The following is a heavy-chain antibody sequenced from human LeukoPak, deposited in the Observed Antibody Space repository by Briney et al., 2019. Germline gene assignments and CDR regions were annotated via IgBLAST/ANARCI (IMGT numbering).Heavy chain of an antibody. J-gene: IGHJ4*02. CDR3: ARDMRHDYVWGSYRYDY. CDR2: TYYRSKWYN. D-gene: IGHD3-16*02. Sequence: SQTLSLTCAISGDSASSNSAAWNWIRQSPSRGLEWLGRTYYRSKWYNDYAVSVKSRITINPDTSKNQFSLQLNSVTPEDTAVYYCARDMRHDYVWGSYRYDYWGQGTLVTVSS. CDR1: GDSASSNSAA. V-gene: IGHV6-1*01.